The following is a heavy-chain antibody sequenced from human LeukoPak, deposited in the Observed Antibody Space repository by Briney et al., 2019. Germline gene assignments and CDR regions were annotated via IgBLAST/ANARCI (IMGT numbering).Heavy chain of an antibody. CDR2: INPTGTTT. Sequence: GASVKVSCKASGYTFTSYAMNWVRQAPGQGLEWMGWINPTGTTTLYAQKFQGRVTLTRDMSTSTDYMELRSLKSEDTAVYYCARDNSVGDIAWWFDPWGQGTLVTVSS. D-gene: IGHD3-10*01. J-gene: IGHJ5*02. V-gene: IGHV1-46*01. CDR3: ARDNSVGDIAWWFDP. CDR1: GYTFTSYA.